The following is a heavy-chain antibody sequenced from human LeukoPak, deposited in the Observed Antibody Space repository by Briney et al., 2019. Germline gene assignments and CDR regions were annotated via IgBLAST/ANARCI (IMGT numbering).Heavy chain of an antibody. V-gene: IGHV3-11*01. CDR2: SSSSGSTI. CDR1: GFTLGDYY. J-gene: IGHJ4*02. CDR3: ARRRDFIDY. D-gene: IGHD3/OR15-3a*01. Sequence: GGSLRLSCAASGFTLGDYYMSWIRQAPGKGLEWVSYSSSSGSTIYYADSVKGRFAISRDNAKNSLYLQMNSLRAEDTAVYYCARRRDFIDYWGQGTLVTVSS.